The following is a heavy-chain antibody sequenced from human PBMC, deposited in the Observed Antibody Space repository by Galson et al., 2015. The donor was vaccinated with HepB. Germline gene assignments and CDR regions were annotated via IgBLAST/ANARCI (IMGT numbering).Heavy chain of an antibody. CDR3: AREVDSSSWPRGAFDI. CDR2: INPNSGDT. D-gene: IGHD6-13*01. V-gene: IGHV1-2*04. J-gene: IGHJ3*02. CDR1: GYTFTGYY. Sequence: SVKVSCKASGYTFTGYYMHWVRQAPGQGLEWMGWINPNSGDTSYAQKFQGWVTMTRDTSISTAYMELSRLRSDDTAVYYCAREVDSSSWPRGAFDIWGQGTMVTVSS.